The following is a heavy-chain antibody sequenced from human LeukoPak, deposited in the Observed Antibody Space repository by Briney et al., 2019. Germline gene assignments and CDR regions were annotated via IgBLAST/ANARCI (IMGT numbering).Heavy chain of an antibody. V-gene: IGHV3-23*01. CDR1: RFTFSSYA. Sequence: PGGSLRLSCAASRFTFSSYAMSWVRQAPGKGLEWVSTINGVGGNTYYADPVKGRFTSSRDNSKNMLYLQMNSLRAEDTAIYYCAREGYCSGGSCSDWYFDLWGRGTLVTVSS. CDR2: INGVGGNT. CDR3: AREGYCSGGSCSDWYFDL. J-gene: IGHJ2*01. D-gene: IGHD2-15*01.